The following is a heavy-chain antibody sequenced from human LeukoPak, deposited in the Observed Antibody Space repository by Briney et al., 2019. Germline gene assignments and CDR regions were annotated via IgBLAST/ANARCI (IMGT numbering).Heavy chain of an antibody. CDR2: INHSGST. J-gene: IGHJ4*02. CDR1: GGSVSSSTYY. D-gene: IGHD3-10*01. Sequence: SETLSLTCTVSGGSVSSSTYYWSWIRQPPGKGLEWIGEINHSGSTNYNPSLKSRVTISVDTSKNQFSLKLSSVTAADTAVYYCARGRNYYGSGSYYNVPYFDYWGQGTLVTVSS. V-gene: IGHV4-39*07. CDR3: ARGRNYYGSGSYYNVPYFDY.